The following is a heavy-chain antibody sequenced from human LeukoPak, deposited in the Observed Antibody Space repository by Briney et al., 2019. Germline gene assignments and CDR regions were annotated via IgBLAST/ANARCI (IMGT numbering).Heavy chain of an antibody. CDR3: ARALTTEGAFDI. CDR2: IYNSGST. CDR1: GDSFSYFY. V-gene: IGHV4-59*01. D-gene: IGHD4-11*01. J-gene: IGHJ3*02. Sequence: SETLSLTCTVSGDSFSYFYWSWIRQPPGKGLEWIGYIYNSGSTNYNPSLKSRVTISLDTSKNQFSLKLSSVTAADTAVYYCARALTTEGAFDIWGQGTMVTVSS.